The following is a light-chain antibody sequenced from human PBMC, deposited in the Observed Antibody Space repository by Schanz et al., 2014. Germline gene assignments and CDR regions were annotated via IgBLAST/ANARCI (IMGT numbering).Light chain of an antibody. V-gene: IGLV1-44*01. CDR3: ATWDDGLTARV. Sequence: QSVLTQPPSASGTSGQRVSISCSGSSSNIGSNTVSWYQQLPGRAPKLLIYSNNNRPSGVPDRFSGSKSGTSASLAISGLQSEDEADYYCATWDDGLTARVFGGGTKLTVL. J-gene: IGLJ3*02. CDR2: SNN. CDR1: SSNIGSNT.